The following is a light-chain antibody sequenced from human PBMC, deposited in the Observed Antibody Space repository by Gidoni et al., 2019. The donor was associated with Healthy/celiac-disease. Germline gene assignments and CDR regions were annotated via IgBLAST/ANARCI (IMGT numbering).Light chain of an antibody. J-gene: IGLJ1*01. CDR3: QAWDSSTRYV. Sequence: SYELTQPPSVSVSPGQTASITCSGDNLGDKYACWYQQKPGQSPVLVIYQDSKRPSGIPERFSGSNSGNTATLTISGTQAMDEADYYCQAWDSSTRYVFGTGTKVTVL. V-gene: IGLV3-1*01. CDR1: NLGDKY. CDR2: QDS.